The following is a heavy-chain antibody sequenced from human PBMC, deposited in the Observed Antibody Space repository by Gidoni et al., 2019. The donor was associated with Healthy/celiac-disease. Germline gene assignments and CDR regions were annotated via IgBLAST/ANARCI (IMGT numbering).Heavy chain of an antibody. Sequence: EVQLVASGGGLVQPGGSLRLSCAASGFTFSSYWMSWVSQAPGKGLEWVANIKQDGSEKYYVDSVKGRVTIYRDNAKNSLYLQMNSLRAEDTAVYYCARDRRECRRSGVNYYYYYMDVWGKGTTVTVSS. CDR2: IKQDGSEK. J-gene: IGHJ6*03. CDR1: GFTFSSYW. V-gene: IGHV3-7*03. D-gene: IGHD3-10*01. CDR3: ARDRRECRRSGVNYYYYYMDV.